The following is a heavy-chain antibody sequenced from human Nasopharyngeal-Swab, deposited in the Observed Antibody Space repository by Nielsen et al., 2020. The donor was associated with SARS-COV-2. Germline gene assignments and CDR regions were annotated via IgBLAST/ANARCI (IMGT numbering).Heavy chain of an antibody. D-gene: IGHD3-10*01. CDR2: IYPGDSDT. V-gene: IGHV5-51*01. Sequence: GESLKISCKGSGYSFTSYWIGWVRQMPGKGLEWMGIIYPGDSDTRYSPSFQGQVTISADKSISTAYLQWSSLKASDTAMYYCARPTRLWFGELLSPDNYFDYWGQGTLVTVSS. J-gene: IGHJ4*02. CDR1: GYSFTSYW. CDR3: ARPTRLWFGELLSPDNYFDY.